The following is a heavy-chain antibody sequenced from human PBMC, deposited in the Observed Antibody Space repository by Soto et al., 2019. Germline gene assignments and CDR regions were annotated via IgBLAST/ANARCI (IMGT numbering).Heavy chain of an antibody. D-gene: IGHD3-3*01. J-gene: IGHJ1*01. V-gene: IGHV1-18*04. CDR3: ARGGYDFWSGYPLFFQH. Sequence: ASVKVSCKASGYTFTSYGISWVRQAPGQVLEWMGLSSAYNGNTNYAQKLQGRVTITPDTSASTAYMELRSLRSDDTAVYYCARGGYDFWSGYPLFFQHWGQGTLVTVS. CDR1: GYTFTSYG. CDR2: SSAYNGNT.